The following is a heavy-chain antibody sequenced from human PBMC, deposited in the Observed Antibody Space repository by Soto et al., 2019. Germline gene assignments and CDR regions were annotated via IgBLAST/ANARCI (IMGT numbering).Heavy chain of an antibody. Sequence: QVQLQESGPGLVKPSQTLSLTCTVSGGSISSGGYYWSWIRQHPGKGLVWIGYIYYSGSTYYNPSLKSRVTVSVDTSKNQFSLKMSSVTAADTAVYYCERDGYDSSGHGGMDVWGQGTKVTVSS. V-gene: IGHV4-31*03. J-gene: IGHJ6*02. CDR2: IYYSGST. CDR1: GGSISSGGYY. D-gene: IGHD3-22*01. CDR3: ERDGYDSSGHGGMDV.